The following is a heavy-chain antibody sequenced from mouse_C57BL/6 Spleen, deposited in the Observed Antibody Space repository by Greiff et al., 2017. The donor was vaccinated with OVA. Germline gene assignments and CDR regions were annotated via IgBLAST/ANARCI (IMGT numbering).Heavy chain of an antibody. Sequence: QVQLKQSGAELVMPGASVKLSCKASGYTFTSYWMHWVKQRPGQGLEWIGEIDPSDSYTNYNQKFKGKSTLTVDKSSSTAYMQLSSLTSEDSAVDYCARPTGYWYVDVWGTGTTVTVSS. CDR3: ARPTGYWYVDV. CDR2: IDPSDSYT. J-gene: IGHJ1*03. D-gene: IGHD2-10*01. V-gene: IGHV1-69*01. CDR1: GYTFTSYW.